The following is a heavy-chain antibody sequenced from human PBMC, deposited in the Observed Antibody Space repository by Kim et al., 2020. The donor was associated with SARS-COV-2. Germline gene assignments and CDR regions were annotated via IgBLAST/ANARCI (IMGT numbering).Heavy chain of an antibody. Sequence: GGSLRLSCVASGSMFSSHAMTWVRQAPGKGLERVSIISGGGDITYYADSVKGRFTVSRDNSKNTLYLQMNSLRAEDTALYFCAKDQSGNYYYYSGMDVWG. V-gene: IGHV3-23*01. CDR2: ISGGGDIT. J-gene: IGHJ6*01. D-gene: IGHD1-26*01. CDR1: GSMFSSHA. CDR3: AKDQSGNYYYYSGMDV.